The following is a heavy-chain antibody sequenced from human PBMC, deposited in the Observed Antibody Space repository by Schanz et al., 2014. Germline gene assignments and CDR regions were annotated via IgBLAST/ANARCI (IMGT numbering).Heavy chain of an antibody. J-gene: IGHJ2*01. CDR1: GFTFSSYA. CDR2: ISYDGSKK. V-gene: IGHV3-33*08. CDR3: ARNRGSGGQNWYFDL. Sequence: QVQLVESGGGVVQPGRSLRLSCAASGFTFSSYALHWVRQAPGKGLEWVGVISYDGSKKSYADSVKGRFTISRDNTKNSLFLQLNSLRADDTAVYYCARNRGSGGQNWYFDLWGRGTLVTVSS. D-gene: IGHD1-26*01.